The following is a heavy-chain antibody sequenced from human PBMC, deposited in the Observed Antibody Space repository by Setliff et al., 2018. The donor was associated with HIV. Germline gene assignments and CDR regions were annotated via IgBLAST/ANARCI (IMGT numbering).Heavy chain of an antibody. CDR1: GFTVSSTY. CDR3: ASCAAGPYCRNSFDF. CDR2: VYSAGNT. V-gene: IGHV3-53*05. J-gene: IGHJ4*02. D-gene: IGHD1-26*01. Sequence: GGSLRLSCAASGFTVSSTYMSWVRQSPVRGLEWVSVVYSAGNTYYADSVKGRFTISRDNAGNSLDLELNYLNDEDTSVYYCASCAAGPYCRNSFDFWGRGTLVTVSS.